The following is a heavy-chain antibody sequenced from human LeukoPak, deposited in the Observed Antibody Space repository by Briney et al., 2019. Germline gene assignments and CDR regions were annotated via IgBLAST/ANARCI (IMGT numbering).Heavy chain of an antibody. D-gene: IGHD1-1*01. CDR3: ATWTSGDAFDV. J-gene: IGHJ3*01. CDR2: MYYGGKS. V-gene: IGHV4-59*08. CDR1: GGSIGIYY. Sequence: KPSVTLSLTCTVSGGSIGIYYWSWIRQAPGKGLEWIGFMYYGGKSNANSSLKSRVTISVDTSTNQLSLRLDSVIASDTAVYYCATWTSGDAFDVWGPGTMVTVSS.